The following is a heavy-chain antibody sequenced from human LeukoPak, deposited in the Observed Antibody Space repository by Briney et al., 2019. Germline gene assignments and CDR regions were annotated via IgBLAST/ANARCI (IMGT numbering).Heavy chain of an antibody. V-gene: IGHV3-21*01. CDR1: GFTFSSYS. CDR3: ARDRPYGSGSYYHYFDY. Sequence: GGSLRLSCAASGFTFSSYSMNWVRKAPGKGLEWVSSISSSSSYIYYADSVKGRFTISRDNAKNSLYLQMNSLRAEDTAVYYCARDRPYGSGSYYHYFDYWGQGTLVTVSS. D-gene: IGHD3-10*01. J-gene: IGHJ4*02. CDR2: ISSSSSYI.